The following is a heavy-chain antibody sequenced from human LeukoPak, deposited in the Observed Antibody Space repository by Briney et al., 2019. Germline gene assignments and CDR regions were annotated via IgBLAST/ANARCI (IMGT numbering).Heavy chain of an antibody. D-gene: IGHD3-22*01. CDR1: GYSINTSYY. V-gene: IGHV4-38-2*01. CDR3: ARVTYYYDSSAYYPPGYFDY. J-gene: IGHJ4*02. CDR2: IYHSGST. Sequence: SETLSLTCGVSGYSINTSYYWGWIRQPPGKGLEWIGAIYHSGSTYYKPSLQSRVTISVDTSKNQFSLRLNSVTAADTAMYYCARVTYYYDSSAYYPPGYFDYWGQGALVTVSS.